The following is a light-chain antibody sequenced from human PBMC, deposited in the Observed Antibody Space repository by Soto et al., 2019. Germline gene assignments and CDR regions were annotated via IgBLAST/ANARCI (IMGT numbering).Light chain of an antibody. CDR1: SSDVGGYNY. V-gene: IGLV2-8*01. Sequence: QSALTQPPSASGSPGQSVTIYCTGTSSDVGGYNYVSWFQQHPGKAPKLMIDEVSKRPSGVPDRFSGSKSGNTASLTVSGLQDEEEADYCCTSCAGSTIGVFGGGTKLTV. CDR2: EVS. J-gene: IGLJ2*01. CDR3: TSCAGSTIGV.